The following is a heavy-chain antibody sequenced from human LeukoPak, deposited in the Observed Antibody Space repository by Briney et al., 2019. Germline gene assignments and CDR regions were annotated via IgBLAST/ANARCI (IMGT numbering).Heavy chain of an antibody. J-gene: IGHJ4*02. CDR3: ARNPPYCTSTSCYNDY. V-gene: IGHV1-2*02. D-gene: IGHD2-2*02. CDR1: GYTFTIYY. Sequence: ASVKVSCKASGYTFTIYYMHWVRQAPGQGLEWMGWINPNSGGTSYAQRFQGRVAMTRDTSISTAYMELSGLTSDDTAVYYCARNPPYCTSTSCYNDYWGQGTLVTVSS. CDR2: INPNSGGT.